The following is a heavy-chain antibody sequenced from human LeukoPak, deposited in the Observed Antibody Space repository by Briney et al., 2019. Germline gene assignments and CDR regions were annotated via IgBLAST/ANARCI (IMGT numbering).Heavy chain of an antibody. CDR3: ARDYLEYDILTGYYRY. CDR2: INPIFGTA. V-gene: IGHV1-69*19. J-gene: IGHJ4*02. D-gene: IGHD3-9*01. Sequence: SVKVSCKASGGTFSSYAISWVRQAPGQGLEWMGGINPIFGTANSAQKFQGRVTITADESTSTAYMELSRLRSEDTAVYYCARDYLEYDILTGYYRYWGQGTLVIVSS. CDR1: GGTFSSYA.